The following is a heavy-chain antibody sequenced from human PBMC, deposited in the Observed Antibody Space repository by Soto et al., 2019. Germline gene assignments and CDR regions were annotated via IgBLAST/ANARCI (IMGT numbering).Heavy chain of an antibody. CDR3: ARGVGNSAPDY. CDR1: GYTFTSYA. J-gene: IGHJ4*02. Sequence: QVQLVQSGAEEKKPGASVKVSCKASGYTFTSYAMHWVRQAPGQRLEWMGWINAGNGNTKNSQKFQGRVTITRDTSATTAYMELSSLRSEDAAVYYCARGVGNSAPDYWGQGTLVTVSS. CDR2: INAGNGNT. V-gene: IGHV1-3*05. D-gene: IGHD1-7*01.